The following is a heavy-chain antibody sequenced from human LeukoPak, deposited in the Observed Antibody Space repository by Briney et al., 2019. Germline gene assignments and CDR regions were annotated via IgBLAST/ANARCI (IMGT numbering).Heavy chain of an antibody. V-gene: IGHV3-66*01. J-gene: IGHJ4*02. CDR1: GFTVSSNY. D-gene: IGHD6-19*01. CDR2: IYSGGST. CDR3: ARAGWYTQRYYFDY. Sequence: LSEGSLRLSCAASGFTVSSNYMSWVRQAPGKGLEWVSVIYSGGSTYYADSVKGRFTISRDNSKNTLYLQMNSLRAEDTAVYYCARAGWYTQRYYFDYWGQGTLVTVSS.